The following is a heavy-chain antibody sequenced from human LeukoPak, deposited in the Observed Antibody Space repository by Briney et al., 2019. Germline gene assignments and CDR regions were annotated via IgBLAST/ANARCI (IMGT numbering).Heavy chain of an antibody. CDR3: ARASISPYSSSSGWFDP. J-gene: IGHJ5*02. D-gene: IGHD6-6*01. CDR1: GDSVSSNSAA. CDR2: TYYRSKWYN. V-gene: IGHV6-1*01. Sequence: SQTLSLTCAISGDSVSSNSAAWNWIRQSPSRGLEWLGRTYYRSKWYNDYAVSVKSRITINPDTSKNQFSLQLNSVTPEDTAVYYCARASISPYSSSSGWFDPWGQGTLVTVSS.